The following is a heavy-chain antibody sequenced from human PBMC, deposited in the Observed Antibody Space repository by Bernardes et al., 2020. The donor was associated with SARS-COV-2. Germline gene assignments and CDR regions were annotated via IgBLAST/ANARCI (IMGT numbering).Heavy chain of an antibody. D-gene: IGHD3-3*02. CDR2: INTDGRTI. Sequence: GGSLRLSCAASGFTFTNSWMHWVRQVPGKGLVWVSRINTDGRTINYADSVKGRFTISRDNAKSMVYLQMNSLRAEDTAIYYCARRISADGYYYFDSWGQGTLVTVSS. J-gene: IGHJ4*02. V-gene: IGHV3-74*01. CDR1: GFTFTNSW. CDR3: ARRISADGYYYFDS.